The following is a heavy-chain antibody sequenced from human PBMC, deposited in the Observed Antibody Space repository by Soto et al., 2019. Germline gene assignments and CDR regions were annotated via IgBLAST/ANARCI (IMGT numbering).Heavy chain of an antibody. J-gene: IGHJ6*02. D-gene: IGHD3-16*01. V-gene: IGHV3-23*01. Sequence: EVQLLESGGGWYSLGGSLRLSCAASGFIFSGYGMELVRQAPGRGLEWVASLSNSDGSTYYADSVQGRSTISRDYSDNTLHLQMNSLRAEDTAVYYCAKRGTRYFYGMDVWGQGTTVTVSS. CDR1: GFIFSGYG. CDR3: AKRGTRYFYGMDV. CDR2: LSNSDGST.